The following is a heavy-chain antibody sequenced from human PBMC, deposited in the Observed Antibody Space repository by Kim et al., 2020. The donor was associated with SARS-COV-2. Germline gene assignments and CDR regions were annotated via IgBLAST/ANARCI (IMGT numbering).Heavy chain of an antibody. V-gene: IGHV4-39*01. D-gene: IGHD6-19*01. Sequence: SETLSLTCTVSGGSISSSSYYWGWIRQPPGKGLEWIGSIYYSGSTYYNPSLKSRVTISVDTSKNQFSLKLSSVTAADTAVYYCARLLGSGWFSGTIILPQDYWGQGTLVTVSS. J-gene: IGHJ4*02. CDR1: GGSISSSSYY. CDR3: ARLLGSGWFSGTIILPQDY. CDR2: IYYSGST.